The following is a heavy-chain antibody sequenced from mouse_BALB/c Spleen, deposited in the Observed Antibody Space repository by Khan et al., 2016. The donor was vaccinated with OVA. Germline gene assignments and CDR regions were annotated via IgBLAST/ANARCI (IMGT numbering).Heavy chain of an antibody. D-gene: IGHD1-1*01. V-gene: IGHV5-6*01. CDR2: VSTGDSYT. CDR3: TRLAYYYDSEGFAY. CDR1: GFTFSTYG. J-gene: IGHJ3*01. Sequence: EVQLVESGGDLVKPGGSLKLSCAVSGFTFSTYGMSWVRQTPDKRLEWVATVSTGDSYTYYSDSVKGRFTISRDNAKNTLFLLMSGLTSEDTAMFYCTRLAYYYDSEGFAYWGQGTLVTVSA.